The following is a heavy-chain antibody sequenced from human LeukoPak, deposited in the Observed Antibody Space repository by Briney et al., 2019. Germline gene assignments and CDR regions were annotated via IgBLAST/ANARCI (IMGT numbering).Heavy chain of an antibody. CDR3: ARVGSYGFTRGYYFDY. CDR2: INPNSGGT. CDR1: GYTFTGYY. D-gene: IGHD5-18*01. V-gene: IGHV1-2*02. J-gene: IGHJ4*02. Sequence: ASVKVSCKASGYTFTGYYMHWVRHAPGQGLEWMGWINPNSGGTNYAQKFQGRVTMTRDTSISTAYMELSRLRSDDTAVYYCARVGSYGFTRGYYFDYWGQGTLVTVSS.